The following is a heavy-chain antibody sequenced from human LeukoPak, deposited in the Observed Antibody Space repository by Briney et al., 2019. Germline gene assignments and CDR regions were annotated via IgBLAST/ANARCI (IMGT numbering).Heavy chain of an antibody. CDR2: ISTSTTTI. D-gene: IGHD1-26*01. CDR1: GFTFSSYS. Sequence: GESLRLSCEASGFTFSSYSMNWVRQAPGKGLEWISYISTSTTTIYYANSVKGRFTISRDNAKKSLYLQMNSLRVDDTAVYYCARDRGGHYASVIVNWGQGTLVTVSS. V-gene: IGHV3-48*01. CDR3: ARDRGGHYASVIVN. J-gene: IGHJ4*02.